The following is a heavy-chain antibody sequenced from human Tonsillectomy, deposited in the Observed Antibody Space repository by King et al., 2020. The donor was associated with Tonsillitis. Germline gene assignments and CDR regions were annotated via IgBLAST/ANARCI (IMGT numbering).Heavy chain of an antibody. CDR3: ARETPRVPTVVKGNWFDP. CDR1: GYSITSGYY. D-gene: IGHD4-23*01. CDR2: IYHSGST. Sequence: VQLQESGPGLVKPSETLSLTCAVSGYSITSGYYWGWIRQPPGKGLEWIGTIYHSGSTYYNPSLKSRVTISVDTYKNQFSLKLSSVTAADTAVYYCARETPRVPTVVKGNWFDPWGQGTLVTVSS. J-gene: IGHJ5*02. V-gene: IGHV4-38-2*02.